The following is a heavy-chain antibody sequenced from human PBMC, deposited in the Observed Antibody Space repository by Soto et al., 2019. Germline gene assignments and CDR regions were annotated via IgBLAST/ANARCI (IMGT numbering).Heavy chain of an antibody. CDR3: ARVGYCSGGSCFKRTYYYYGMDV. Sequence: AASVKVSCKASGYTFTSYGISWVRQAPGQGLEWMGWISAYNGNTNYAQKLQGRVTMTTDTSTSTAYMELRSLRSDDTAVYYCARVGYCSGGSCFKRTYYYYGMDVWGQGTTVTVYS. CDR2: ISAYNGNT. V-gene: IGHV1-18*04. CDR1: GYTFTSYG. D-gene: IGHD2-15*01. J-gene: IGHJ6*02.